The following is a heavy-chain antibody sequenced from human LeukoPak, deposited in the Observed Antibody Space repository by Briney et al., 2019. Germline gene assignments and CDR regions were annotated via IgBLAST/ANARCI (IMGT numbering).Heavy chain of an antibody. CDR2: ISSSSSYV. V-gene: IGHV3-21*01. Sequence: PGASLRLSCAASGFTFSSYSLNWVRQAPGKGLEWVSSISSSSSYVDYADSVKGRFTISRDNSKNTLYLQMNSLRAEDTAVYYCARVGALYGSGSNQIVGFDPWGQGTLVTVSS. CDR1: GFTFSSYS. D-gene: IGHD3-10*01. CDR3: ARVGALYGSGSNQIVGFDP. J-gene: IGHJ5*02.